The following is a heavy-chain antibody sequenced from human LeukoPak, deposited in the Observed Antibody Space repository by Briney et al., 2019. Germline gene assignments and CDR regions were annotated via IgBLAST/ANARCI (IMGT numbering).Heavy chain of an antibody. V-gene: IGHV3-20*04. CDR3: ARRDSSGWYFDY. CDR2: INWNGGST. D-gene: IGHD6-19*01. Sequence: GGSLRLSCAASGFTFDDYGMSWVRQAPGKGLEWVSGINWNGGSTGYEDSVKGRFTISRDNAKNSLYLQMNSLRAEDTAVYYCARRDSSGWYFDYWGQGTLVTVSS. J-gene: IGHJ4*02. CDR1: GFTFDDYG.